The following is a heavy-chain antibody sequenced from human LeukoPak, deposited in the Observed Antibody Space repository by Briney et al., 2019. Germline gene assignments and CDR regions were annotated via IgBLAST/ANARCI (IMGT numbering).Heavy chain of an antibody. CDR1: GGSISSSSYY. CDR3: ARQMVRGVITPPYYFDY. V-gene: IGHV4-39*01. CDR2: IYYSGST. D-gene: IGHD3-10*01. J-gene: IGHJ4*02. Sequence: SETLSLTCTVSGGSISSSSYYWGWIRQPPGKGLEWIGSIYYSGSTYYNPSLKSRVTISVDTSKNQFSLKLSSVTAADTAVYYCARQMVRGVITPPYYFDYWGQGTLVTVSS.